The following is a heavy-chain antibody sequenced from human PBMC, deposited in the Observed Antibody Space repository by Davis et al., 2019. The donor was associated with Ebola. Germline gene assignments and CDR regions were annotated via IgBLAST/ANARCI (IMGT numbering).Heavy chain of an antibody. CDR1: GFTVSSNY. Sequence: GGSLRLSCAASGFTVSSNYMSWVRQAPGKGLEWVSVIYSGGSTYYADSVKGRFTISRDNSKNTLYLQMNSLRAEDTAVYHCASRIPVAWNYWGQGTPVTVSS. V-gene: IGHV3-53*01. D-gene: IGHD6-19*01. J-gene: IGHJ4*02. CDR3: ASRIPVAWNY. CDR2: IYSGGST.